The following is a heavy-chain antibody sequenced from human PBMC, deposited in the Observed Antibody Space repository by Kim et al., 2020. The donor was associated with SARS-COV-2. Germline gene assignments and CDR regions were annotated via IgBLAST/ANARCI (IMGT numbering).Heavy chain of an antibody. J-gene: IGHJ6*02. V-gene: IGHV7-4-1*02. CDR1: GYTFTSYG. Sequence: ASVKVSCKASGYTFTSYGMSWVRQATGQGLEWMAWINTNAGNPTYAQGFTGRFVFSLDTSLSTVYLQISSLKSEDTALSYCARTRSIDVCGQGTTVTVSS. CDR2: INTNAGNP. CDR3: ARTRSIDV.